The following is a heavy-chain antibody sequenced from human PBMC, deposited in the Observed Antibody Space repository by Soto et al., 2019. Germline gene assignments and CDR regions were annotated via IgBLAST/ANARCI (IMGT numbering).Heavy chain of an antibody. CDR2: ISGSGGST. J-gene: IGHJ5*02. Sequence: EVQLLESGGGLVQPGGSLRLSCAASGFTFSSYAMSWVRQAPGKGLEWVSAISGSGGSTYYADSVKGRFTISRDNSKNTLDLQMNSLRAEDTAVYYCAKDPSYYYDSSGYPGAWFDPWGQGTLVTVSS. V-gene: IGHV3-23*01. D-gene: IGHD3-22*01. CDR1: GFTFSSYA. CDR3: AKDPSYYYDSSGYPGAWFDP.